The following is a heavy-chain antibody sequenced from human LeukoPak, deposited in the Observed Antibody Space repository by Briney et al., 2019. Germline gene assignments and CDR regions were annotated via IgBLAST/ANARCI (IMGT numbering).Heavy chain of an antibody. J-gene: IGHJ3*02. CDR2: INAGNGQT. Sequence: GASVKVSCKASGYSFSSFALHWVRQAPGQRLEWMGWINAGNGQTRYSQNLKGRVTITRDTSADTAYMEMSSLRSEDTAMYYCARFCSGTTCYRDAFDIWGQGTMVTVS. CDR3: ARFCSGTTCYRDAFDI. D-gene: IGHD2-2*01. V-gene: IGHV1-3*01. CDR1: GYSFSSFA.